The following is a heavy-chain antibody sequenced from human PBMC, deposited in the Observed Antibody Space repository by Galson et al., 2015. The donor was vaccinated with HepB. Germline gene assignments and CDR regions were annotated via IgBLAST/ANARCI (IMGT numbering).Heavy chain of an antibody. CDR2: FRRNADNDAV. CDR3: VRAGDFSGYSSR. CDR1: AGTFSVPA. J-gene: IGHJ4*02. V-gene: IGHV3-73*01. Sequence: SLRVSCLAPAGTFSVPAIRWVRQAPGKEPEWIGGFRRNADNDAVVYVPSLKGRFTISRDDSKNMAYLHMRSLKTDDTAVYYCVRAGDFSGYSSRWGQGTLVTVSS. D-gene: IGHD6-13*01.